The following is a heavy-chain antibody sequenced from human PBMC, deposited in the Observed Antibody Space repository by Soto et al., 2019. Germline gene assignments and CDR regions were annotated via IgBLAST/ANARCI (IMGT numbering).Heavy chain of an antibody. CDR1: GFTFSSYA. CDR2: ISGSGGST. D-gene: IGHD3-22*01. V-gene: IGHV3-23*01. CDR3: AKVYYDSSGYYYDTEYFQH. Sequence: GGSLRLSCAASGFTFSSYAMSWVRQAPGKGLEWVSAISGSGGSTYYADSVKGRFTISRDNSKNTLYLQMNSLRAEDTAVYYCAKVYYDSSGYYYDTEYFQHWGQGTLV. J-gene: IGHJ1*01.